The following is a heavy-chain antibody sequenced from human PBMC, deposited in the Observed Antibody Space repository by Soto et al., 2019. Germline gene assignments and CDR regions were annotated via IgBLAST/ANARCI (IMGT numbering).Heavy chain of an antibody. J-gene: IGHJ6*01. CDR1: GVTFNTFA. Sequence: QVQLVQSGAEVKKPGSSAKVSCKASGVTFNTFAFTWVRQAPGQGFEWMGGVIPLFNTPNYAQKFQGRVTITADESTSTVYLELSGLSSDDTAVYFCGLASKWELLGYFYGMDVWGQGTTVIVSS. CDR3: GLASKWELLGYFYGMDV. V-gene: IGHV1-69*01. CDR2: VIPLFNTP. D-gene: IGHD1-26*01.